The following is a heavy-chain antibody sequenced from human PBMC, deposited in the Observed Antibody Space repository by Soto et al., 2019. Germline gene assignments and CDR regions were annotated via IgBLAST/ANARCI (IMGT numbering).Heavy chain of an antibody. CDR3: ATDPHYYGSGSYSSGAFDI. CDR1: GYTLTELS. CDR2: FDPEDGET. J-gene: IGHJ3*02. V-gene: IGHV1-24*01. Sequence: ASVKVSCKVSGYTLTELSMHWVRQAPGKGLEWMGGFDPEDGETIYAQKFQGRVTMTEDTSTETAYMELSSLRSEDTAVYYCATDPHYYGSGSYSSGAFDIWGQGTMVTVSS. D-gene: IGHD3-10*01.